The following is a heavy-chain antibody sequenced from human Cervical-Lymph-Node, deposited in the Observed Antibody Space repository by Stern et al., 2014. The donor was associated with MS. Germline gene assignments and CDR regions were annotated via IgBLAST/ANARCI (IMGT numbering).Heavy chain of an antibody. V-gene: IGHV3-64*01. D-gene: IGHD3-10*01. CDR2: ISSNGGST. J-gene: IGHJ6*02. CDR1: GFTFSSYA. CDR3: ARDLGGYYYYYGMDV. Sequence: EDQLVESGGGLVQPGGSLRLSCAASGFTFSSYAIHWVRQAPGKGLEYVSGISSNGGSTYYANSVKGRFTISRDNSKNTLYLQMGSLRAEDMAVYYCARDLGGYYYYYGMDVWGQGTTVTVSS.